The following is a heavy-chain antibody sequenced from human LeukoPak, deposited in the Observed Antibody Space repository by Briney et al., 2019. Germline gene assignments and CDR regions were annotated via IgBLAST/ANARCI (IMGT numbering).Heavy chain of an antibody. Sequence: SETLSLTCTVSGGSISSGGYYWRWIRQHPGKGLEWIGYIYYSGSTYYNPSLKSRVTISVDTSKNQFSLKLSSVTAADTAVYYCAREGLGVDTAGNWFDPWGQGTLVTVSS. CDR2: IYYSGST. CDR3: AREGLGVDTAGNWFDP. V-gene: IGHV4-31*03. D-gene: IGHD5-18*01. CDR1: GGSISSGGYY. J-gene: IGHJ5*02.